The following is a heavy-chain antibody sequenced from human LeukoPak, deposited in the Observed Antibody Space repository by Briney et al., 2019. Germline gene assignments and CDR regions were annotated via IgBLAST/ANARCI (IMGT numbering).Heavy chain of an antibody. Sequence: GGSLRLSCEASEFTFSRYAMHWVRQAPGKGLEWVAVISHDGSNKYYADSVKGRFTISRDNSKNTLYLQMNSLRAEETAVYYCARGAYSGYDPSFDYWGQGTLVIVSS. CDR2: ISHDGSNK. CDR3: ARGAYSGYDPSFDY. CDR1: EFTFSRYA. J-gene: IGHJ4*02. D-gene: IGHD5-12*01. V-gene: IGHV3-30-3*01.